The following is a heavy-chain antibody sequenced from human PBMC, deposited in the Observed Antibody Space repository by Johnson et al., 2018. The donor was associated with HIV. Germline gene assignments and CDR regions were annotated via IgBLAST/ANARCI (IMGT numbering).Heavy chain of an antibody. J-gene: IGHJ3*02. CDR2: ISSSGSTI. Sequence: QMQLVESGGGLVQPGGSLRLSCAASGFIFSDYYMNWIRQAPGKGLEWVSYISSSGSTIYYADSVKGRFTISRDNAKNSLYLQMNSLRDEDTAVYYCARDSTPWGGDSVAYSFDIWGQGRMVTVSS. CDR3: ARDSTPWGGDSVAYSFDI. V-gene: IGHV3-11*04. CDR1: GFIFSDYY. D-gene: IGHD4-17*01.